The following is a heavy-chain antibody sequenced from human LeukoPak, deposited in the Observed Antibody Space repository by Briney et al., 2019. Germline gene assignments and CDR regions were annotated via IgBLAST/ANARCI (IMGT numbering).Heavy chain of an antibody. CDR3: ARDQRGSGSYRRDLNY. V-gene: IGHV1-69*13. Sequence: ASVKVSCKASGGTFSSYAISWVRQAPGHGLEWMGGIIPIFGTANYAQKFQGRVTITADESTSTAYMELSSLRSEDTAVYYCARDQRGSGSYRRDLNYWGQGTLVTVSS. CDR1: GGTFSSYA. D-gene: IGHD3-10*01. CDR2: IIPIFGTA. J-gene: IGHJ4*02.